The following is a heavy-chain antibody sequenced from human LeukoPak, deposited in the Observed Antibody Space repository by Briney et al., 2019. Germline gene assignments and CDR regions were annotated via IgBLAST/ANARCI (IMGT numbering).Heavy chain of an antibody. CDR3: AKNRHRGVPTYYYDSSGSSHFDL. D-gene: IGHD3-22*01. Sequence: GGSLRLSCAASGFTFSSYGMHWVRQAPGKGLEWVAVISYDGSNKYYADSVKGRFTISRDNSKNTLYLQMNSLRAEDTAVYYCAKNRHRGVPTYYYDSSGSSHFDLWGRGTLVTVSS. V-gene: IGHV3-30*18. CDR1: GFTFSSYG. CDR2: ISYDGSNK. J-gene: IGHJ2*01.